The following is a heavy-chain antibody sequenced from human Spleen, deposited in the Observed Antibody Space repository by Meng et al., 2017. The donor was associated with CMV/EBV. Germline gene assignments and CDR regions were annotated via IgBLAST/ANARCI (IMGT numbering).Heavy chain of an antibody. CDR2: INPNSGDT. CDR3: ARGGAYVGFADY. J-gene: IGHJ4*02. Sequence: VKVSCKASGYTFTGYFMHWVRQAPGQGLEWMGWINPNSGDTDYAQDFQGRVTMTRDTSISTAYMELSRLTSDDTAVYYCARGGAYVGFADYWGQGTLVTVSS. D-gene: IGHD5-12*01. V-gene: IGHV1-2*02. CDR1: GYTFTGYF.